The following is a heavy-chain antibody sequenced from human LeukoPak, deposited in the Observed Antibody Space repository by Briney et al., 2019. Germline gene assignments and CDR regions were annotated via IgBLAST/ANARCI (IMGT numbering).Heavy chain of an antibody. CDR3: ARVLRYFDWLLSDDAFDI. Sequence: PSETLSLTCTVSGGSISSSSYYWGWIHQPPGKGLEWIGSIYYSGSTYYNPSLKSRVTISVDTSKNQFSLKLSSVTAADTAVYYCARVLRYFDWLLSDDAFDIWGQGTMVTVSS. CDR2: IYYSGST. CDR1: GGSISSSSYY. V-gene: IGHV4-39*07. J-gene: IGHJ3*02. D-gene: IGHD3-9*01.